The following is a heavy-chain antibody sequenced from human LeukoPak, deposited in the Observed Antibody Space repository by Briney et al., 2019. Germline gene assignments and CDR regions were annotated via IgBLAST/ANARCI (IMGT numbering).Heavy chain of an antibody. D-gene: IGHD3-9*01. CDR1: GGSTSSGGYS. V-gene: IGHV4-30-2*01. CDR3: ARVDILTGYYSVFDY. CDR2: IYHSGST. J-gene: IGHJ4*02. Sequence: SQTLSLTCAVSGGSTSSGGYSWSWIQQPPGKGLEWIGYIYHSGSTYYNPSLKSRVTISVDRSKNQFSLKLSSVTAADTAVYYCARVDILTGYYSVFDYWGQGTLVTVSS.